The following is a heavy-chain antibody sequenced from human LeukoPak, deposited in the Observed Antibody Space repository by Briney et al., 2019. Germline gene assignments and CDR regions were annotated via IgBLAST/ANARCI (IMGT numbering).Heavy chain of an antibody. CDR3: VKVAKYYYGSETYYFFEH. Sequence: GGSLRLSCAASGFTFSNAWMSRVRQLPGKGLEWVANINQDGTEKYYVDSVKGRFTISRDNAKNSLDLQMNSLRVEDTGIYYCVKVAKYYYGSETYYFFEHWGQGTPVTASS. V-gene: IGHV3-7*01. D-gene: IGHD3-10*01. CDR1: GFTFSNAW. J-gene: IGHJ4*02. CDR2: INQDGTEK.